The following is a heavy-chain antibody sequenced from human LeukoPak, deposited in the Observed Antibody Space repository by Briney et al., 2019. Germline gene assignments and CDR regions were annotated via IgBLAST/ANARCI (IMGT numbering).Heavy chain of an antibody. Sequence: SETLSLTCAVYGGSFSGYYWSWIRQPPGKGLEWIGEIHHSGNTNYNPSLKSRVTISVGTSKNQFSLKLSSVTAADTAVYYCARGRSRLRHYFDYWGQGTLVTVSS. CDR3: ARGRSRLRHYFDY. CDR1: GGSFSGYY. J-gene: IGHJ4*02. CDR2: IHHSGNT. V-gene: IGHV4-34*01. D-gene: IGHD5-12*01.